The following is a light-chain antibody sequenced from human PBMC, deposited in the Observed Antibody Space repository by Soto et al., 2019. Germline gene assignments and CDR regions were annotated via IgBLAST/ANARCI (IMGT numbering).Light chain of an antibody. CDR3: QQEVRPCT. Sequence: DIVMTQSPDSLAVSLCERATINCTSSQSGLFSSNNKNYLAWYQQKPGQPPKLLIYWASTRESGVPDRFSGSGSGTDFTLTVSSLHDVDVAVYYCQQEVRPCTFGQGTKVEIK. J-gene: IGKJ1*01. CDR2: WAS. CDR1: QSGLFSSNNKNY. V-gene: IGKV4-1*01.